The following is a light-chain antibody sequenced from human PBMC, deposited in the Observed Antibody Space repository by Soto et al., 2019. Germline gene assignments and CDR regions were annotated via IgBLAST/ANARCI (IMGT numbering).Light chain of an antibody. Sequence: IQVTHAPSTLPASVGDRVTITCRASQSITNWLAWYQQKPGKAPTLLIYDASILESGVPSRFSGSGSGTEFTLTISSLQPDDFATYYCQQYNSYSRTFGQGTKVDIK. CDR1: QSITNW. V-gene: IGKV1-5*01. CDR2: DAS. J-gene: IGKJ1*01. CDR3: QQYNSYSRT.